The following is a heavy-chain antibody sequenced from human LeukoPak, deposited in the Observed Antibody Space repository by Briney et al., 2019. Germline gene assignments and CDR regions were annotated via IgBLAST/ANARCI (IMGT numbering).Heavy chain of an antibody. D-gene: IGHD2-15*01. V-gene: IGHV1-2*02. CDR2: INPDSGGT. CDR1: GYTFTDYY. J-gene: IGHJ4*02. CDR3: ARGVVAAIGPDY. Sequence: ASVKVSCKAPGYTFTDYYMHWVRQAPGQGFEWMGWINPDSGGTNYAQKFQGRVTMTIDTSTSTAYMELRSLISDDTAVYYCARGVVAAIGPDYWGQGTLVTVSS.